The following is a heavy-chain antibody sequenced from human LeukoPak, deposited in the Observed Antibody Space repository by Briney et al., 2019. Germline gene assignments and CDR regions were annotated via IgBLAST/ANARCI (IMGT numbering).Heavy chain of an antibody. V-gene: IGHV1-69*04. J-gene: IGHJ4*02. Sequence: ASVKVSCKASGGTFSSYAISWVRQAPGRGLEWMGRIIPILGVANYAQKFQGRVTITADKSTSTAYMELSSLRSEDTAVYYCARDRTHYYDSRGYFYWRQGTLVTVSS. CDR3: ARDRTHYYDSRGYFY. CDR1: GGTFSSYA. CDR2: IIPILGVA. D-gene: IGHD3-22*01.